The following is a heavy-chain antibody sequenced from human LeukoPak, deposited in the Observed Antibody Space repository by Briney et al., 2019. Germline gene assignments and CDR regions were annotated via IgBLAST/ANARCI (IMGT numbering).Heavy chain of an antibody. CDR1: GFTFDDYA. V-gene: IGHV3-9*01. CDR3: AKDRGGYYYDSSGSADY. J-gene: IGHJ4*02. Sequence: GGSLRLSCAASGFTFDDYAMHWVRQAPGKGLEWVSGISWNSGSIGYADSVKSRFTISRDNAKNSLYLQMNSLRAEDTAVYYCAKDRGGYYYDSSGSADYWGQGTLVTVSS. D-gene: IGHD3-22*01. CDR2: ISWNSGSI.